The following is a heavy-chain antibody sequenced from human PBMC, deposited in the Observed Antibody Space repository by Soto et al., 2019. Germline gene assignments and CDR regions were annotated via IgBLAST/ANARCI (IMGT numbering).Heavy chain of an antibody. Sequence: QLQLVESGGGVVQPGRSLRLSCAASASTFSNYIMHWVRQAPGKGLEWVAFISYDGSNSNYADFVEGRFTISRDNPKNMLYLQLSSRRPDDTAVYYCAGGDNYYALGVLGQGTTVTVSS. CDR2: ISYDGSNS. J-gene: IGHJ6*02. CDR1: ASTFSNYI. V-gene: IGHV3-30*04. CDR3: AGGDNYYALGV. D-gene: IGHD2-15*01.